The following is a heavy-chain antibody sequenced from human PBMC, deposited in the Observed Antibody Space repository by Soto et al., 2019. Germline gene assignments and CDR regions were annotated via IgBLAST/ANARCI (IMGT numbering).Heavy chain of an antibody. Sequence: QVQLVQSGAEVKKPGASLKVSCKASGYRFTGYGLHWVRQAPGQGLQWMGWINPKSGATDYAQKFQGRVTMTREMSTNTAYLELSGLRSADTADDTAVYCCAKSNGGGDDYFQYGLDVWGQGTTVTVSS. D-gene: IGHD2-21*02. CDR3: VYCCAKSNGGGDDYFQYGLDV. CDR2: INPKSGAT. V-gene: IGHV1-2*02. J-gene: IGHJ6*02. CDR1: GYRFTGYG.